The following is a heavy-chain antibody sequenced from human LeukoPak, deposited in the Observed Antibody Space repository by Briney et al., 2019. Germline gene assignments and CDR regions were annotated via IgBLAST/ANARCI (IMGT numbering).Heavy chain of an antibody. V-gene: IGHV4-34*01. CDR1: GGSFSGYY. CDR2: INHSGST. D-gene: IGHD2-2*01. Sequence: PSETLSLTCAVYGGSFSGYYWSWIRQPPGKGLEWIGEINHSGSTNYNPSLKSRVTISVDTSKNQFSLNLSSVTAADTAVYYCARIICTSSSCPKRYAFDIWGQGTMVTVSS. CDR3: ARIICTSSSCPKRYAFDI. J-gene: IGHJ3*02.